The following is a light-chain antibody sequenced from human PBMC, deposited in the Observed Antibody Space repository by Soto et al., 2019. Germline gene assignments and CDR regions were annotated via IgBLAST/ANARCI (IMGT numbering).Light chain of an antibody. Sequence: DIQMTQSPFSLSASVGDRVTITCRASQGINNYLAWYQQKPGKVPRLLIYAASTLQSGVPSRFSGSGSGTDFTLTISRLEPEDFAVYYCQQYGSSAHTFGGGTKVDIK. V-gene: IGKV1-27*01. J-gene: IGKJ4*01. CDR3: QQYGSSAHT. CDR2: AAS. CDR1: QGINNY.